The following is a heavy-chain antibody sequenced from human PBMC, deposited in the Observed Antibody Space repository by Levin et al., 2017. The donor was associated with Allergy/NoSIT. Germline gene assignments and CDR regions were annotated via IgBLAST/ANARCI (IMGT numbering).Heavy chain of an antibody. CDR1: GGSFSGYY. CDR2: INHSGST. D-gene: IGHD6-13*01. Sequence: SETLSLTCAVYGGSFSGYYWSWIRQPPGKGLEWIGEINHSGSTNYNPSLKSRVTISVDTSKNQFSLKLSSVTAADTAVYYCARAPGDSSTFNWFDPWGQGTLVTVSS. CDR3: ARAPGDSSTFNWFDP. V-gene: IGHV4-34*01. J-gene: IGHJ5*02.